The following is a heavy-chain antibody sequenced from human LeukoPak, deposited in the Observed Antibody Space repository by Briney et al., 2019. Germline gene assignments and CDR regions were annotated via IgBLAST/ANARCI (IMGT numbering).Heavy chain of an antibody. CDR2: IYYSGST. J-gene: IGHJ6*02. V-gene: IGHV4-59*01. CDR3: AREKNHYYDSSGRPFGRRPWEHYYYYGMDV. CDR1: GGSISSYY. Sequence: SETLSLTCTVSGGSISSYYWSWIRQPRGKGLEWLGYIYYSGSTNYNPSLKSRVTISVDTSKNQFSLKLSSVTAADTAVYYCAREKNHYYDSSGRPFGRRPWEHYYYYGMDVWGQGTTVTVSS. D-gene: IGHD3-22*01.